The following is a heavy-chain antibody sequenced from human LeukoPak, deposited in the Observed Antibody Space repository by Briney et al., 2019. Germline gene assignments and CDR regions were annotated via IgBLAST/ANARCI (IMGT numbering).Heavy chain of an antibody. CDR3: ARDRPRARYFDY. CDR2: IIPILNVP. Sequence: ASVKVSCKASGDTFNDYSISWVRQAPGQGLEWMGRIIPILNVPNYAQKFEGRVTITADKSTNTAYMELSSLKSEDTAVYFCARDRPRARYFDYWGQGTLVTVSS. D-gene: IGHD2-15*01. J-gene: IGHJ4*02. V-gene: IGHV1-69*04. CDR1: GDTFNDYS.